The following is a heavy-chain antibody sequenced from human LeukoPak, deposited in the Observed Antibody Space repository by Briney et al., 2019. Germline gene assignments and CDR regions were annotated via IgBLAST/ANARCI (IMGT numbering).Heavy chain of an antibody. Sequence: GGSLRLSCAASGFTFSDYYMSWIRQAPGKGLEWVSYISSSGTTIYYADSVKGRFTISRDNAKNSLYLQMNSLRAEDTAVYYCAKGLGSGWPDYYYYYGMDVWGQGTTVTVSS. CDR1: GFTFSDYY. D-gene: IGHD6-19*01. J-gene: IGHJ6*02. V-gene: IGHV3-11*01. CDR3: AKGLGSGWPDYYYYYGMDV. CDR2: ISSSGTTI.